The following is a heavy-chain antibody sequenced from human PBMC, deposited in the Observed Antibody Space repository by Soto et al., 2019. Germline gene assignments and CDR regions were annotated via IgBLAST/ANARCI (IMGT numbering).Heavy chain of an antibody. CDR3: VKDSSRWYYFDY. Sequence: EVQLLESGGALVQPGGSLRLACAASGFTFNNFAMSWVHQAPGKGLEWVSGITASGSFTYYAASVKGRFTISRDNRKNTLSLQIDSLRGEDTASYYCVKDSSRWYYFDYWGPGTLVTVSS. J-gene: IGHJ4*02. D-gene: IGHD6-13*01. CDR1: GFTFNNFA. V-gene: IGHV3-23*01. CDR2: ITASGSFT.